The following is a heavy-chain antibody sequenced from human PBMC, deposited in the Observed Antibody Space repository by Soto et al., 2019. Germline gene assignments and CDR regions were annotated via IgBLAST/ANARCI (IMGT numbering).Heavy chain of an antibody. CDR2: INAGNGNT. D-gene: IGHD2-21*02. V-gene: IGHV1-3*01. J-gene: IGHJ3*02. CDR3: ARPGVVTATNDAFDI. CDR1: GYTFTSYA. Sequence: QVPLVQSGAEVKKPGASVKVSCKASGYTFTSYAMHWVRQAPGQRLEWMGWINAGNGNTKYSQKFQGRVTITRDTSASTAYMELSSLRSEDTAVYYCARPGVVTATNDAFDIWGQGTMVTVSS.